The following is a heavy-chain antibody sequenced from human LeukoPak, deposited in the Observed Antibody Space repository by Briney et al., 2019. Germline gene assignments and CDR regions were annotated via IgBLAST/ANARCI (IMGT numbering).Heavy chain of an antibody. D-gene: IGHD3-9*01. J-gene: IGHJ4*02. V-gene: IGHV3-74*01. CDR3: ARAGELRYFDWLSY. Sequence: GGSLRLSCAASGFTFSSYWMRWVRQAPGKGLVWVSRINSDGSSTSYADSVKGRFTISRDNAKNTLYLQMNSLRAEDTAVYYCARAGELRYFDWLSYWGQGTLVTVSS. CDR2: INSDGSST. CDR1: GFTFSSYW.